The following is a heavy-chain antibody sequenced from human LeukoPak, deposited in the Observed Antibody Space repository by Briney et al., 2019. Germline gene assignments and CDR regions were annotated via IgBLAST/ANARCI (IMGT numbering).Heavy chain of an antibody. D-gene: IGHD6-6*01. CDR3: ARYSSYYFDY. J-gene: IGHJ4*02. CDR1: GGSISSYY. V-gene: IGHV4-59*08. Sequence: PSETLSLTCTVSGGSISSYYWSWIRQPPGKGLEWIGYIYYSGSTTYNPSLKSRVTISVDTSKNQFSLKLSSVTAVDTAVYYCARYSSYYFDYWGQGTLVTVSS. CDR2: IYYSGST.